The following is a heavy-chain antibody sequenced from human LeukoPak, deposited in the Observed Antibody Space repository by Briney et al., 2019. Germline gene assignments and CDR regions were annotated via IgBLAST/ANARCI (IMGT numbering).Heavy chain of an antibody. D-gene: IGHD4-23*01. CDR3: ARHCRWVGPAGY. V-gene: IGHV4-59*08. CDR2: IYHSGST. CDR1: GGSISNYY. J-gene: IGHJ4*02. Sequence: SETLSLTCTVSGGSISNYYWSWIRQPPGQGLEWIGYIYHSGSTNYNPSLKSRVTISVDTSKNQFSLKLSSVTAADTAVYYCARHCRWVGPAGYWGQGTLVTVSS.